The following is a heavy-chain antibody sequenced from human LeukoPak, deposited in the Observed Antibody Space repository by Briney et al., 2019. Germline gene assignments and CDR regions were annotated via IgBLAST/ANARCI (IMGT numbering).Heavy chain of an antibody. Sequence: ASVKISCKASGYTFRGNYIHWLRPAPGQGLEWMGWIDANNGDTKSAQKFQGRVTMSRDTSISTAYMDLSSLSPDDAAVYYCARDPSSVTLYFFDYWGQGTLVTVSS. V-gene: IGHV1-2*02. D-gene: IGHD4-11*01. CDR1: GYTFRGNY. J-gene: IGHJ4*02. CDR3: ARDPSSVTLYFFDY. CDR2: IDANNGDT.